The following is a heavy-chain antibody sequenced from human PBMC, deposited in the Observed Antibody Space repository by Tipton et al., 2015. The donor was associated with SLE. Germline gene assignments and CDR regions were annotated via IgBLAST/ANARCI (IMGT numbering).Heavy chain of an antibody. V-gene: IGHV4-59*02. CDR2: IDYRDIT. D-gene: IGHD3-9*01. CDR1: GGSVSSNY. J-gene: IGHJ4*02. Sequence: GLVKPSETLSLTCTVSGGSVSSNYWSWIRQPPGKGLEWIGYIDYRDITNYNPSLKSRVTMSIDTSKNQFSLKLSSVTAADAAVYYCAREGLHYDILTGLLGRGYYFDHWGQGALVTVSS. CDR3: AREGLHYDILTGLLGRGYYFDH.